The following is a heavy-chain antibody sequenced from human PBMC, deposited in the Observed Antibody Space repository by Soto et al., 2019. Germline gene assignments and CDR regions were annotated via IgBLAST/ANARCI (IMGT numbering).Heavy chain of an antibody. D-gene: IGHD2-2*01. CDR2: IYYSGST. J-gene: IGHJ5*02. CDR1: GGSISSGDYY. CDR3: ARDRRSDCISTSCYLNWFDP. V-gene: IGHV4-30-4*01. Sequence: QVQLQESGPGLVKPSQTLSLTCTVSGGSISSGDYYWSWIRQPPGKGLEWIGYIYYSGSTYYNPSLKSRVTISVDTSKNQFSLKLSSVTAADTAVYYCARDRRSDCISTSCYLNWFDPWGQGTLVTVSS.